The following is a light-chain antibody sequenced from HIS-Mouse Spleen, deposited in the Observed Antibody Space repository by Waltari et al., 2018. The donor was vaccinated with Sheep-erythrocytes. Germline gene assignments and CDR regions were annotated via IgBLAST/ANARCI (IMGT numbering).Light chain of an antibody. CDR3: AACDDSLNGVV. Sequence: ISCSGSSSNIGSNTVNWYQQLPGTAPKLLIYSNNQRPSGYPERFSGSKSGTSASLAISWLQSEDEADYYCAACDDSLNGVVFGGGTKLTVL. CDR2: SNN. V-gene: IGLV1-44*01. J-gene: IGLJ2*01. CDR1: SSNIGSNT.